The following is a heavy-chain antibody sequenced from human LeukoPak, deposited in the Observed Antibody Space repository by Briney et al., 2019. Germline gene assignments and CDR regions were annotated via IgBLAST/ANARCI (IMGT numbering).Heavy chain of an antibody. CDR3: ARGYRRYYYDSSGYQNVAYYYYYMDV. J-gene: IGHJ6*03. V-gene: IGHV4-39*01. Sequence: ESGPGLVKPSETLSLTCTVSGGSISSSSYYWGWIRQPPGKGLEWIGSIYYSGSTYYNPSLKSRVTISVDTSKNQFSLKLSSVTAADTAVYYCARGYRRYYYDSSGYQNVAYYYYYMDVWGKGTTVTVSS. CDR2: IYYSGST. D-gene: IGHD3-22*01. CDR1: GGSISSSSYY.